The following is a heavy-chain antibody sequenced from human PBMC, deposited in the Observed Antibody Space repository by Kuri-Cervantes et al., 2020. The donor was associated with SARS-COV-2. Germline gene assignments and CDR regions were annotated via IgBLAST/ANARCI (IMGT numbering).Heavy chain of an antibody. Sequence: GESLKISCKGSGYSFTSYWIGWVRQVPGKGLEWMGIIYPGDSDTRYSPSFQGQVTISADKSISTAYLQWSSLKASDTAMYYCARQNCSSTSCYTGPQGWFDPWGQGTLVTVSS. CDR2: IYPGDSDT. J-gene: IGHJ5*02. V-gene: IGHV5-51*01. CDR1: GYSFTSYW. CDR3: ARQNCSSTSCYTGPQGWFDP. D-gene: IGHD2-2*02.